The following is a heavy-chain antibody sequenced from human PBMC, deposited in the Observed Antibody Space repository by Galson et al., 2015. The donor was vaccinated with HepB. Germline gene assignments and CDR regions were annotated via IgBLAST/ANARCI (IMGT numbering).Heavy chain of an antibody. J-gene: IGHJ4*02. CDR3: ARLTSSTESIDY. Sequence: SLRLSCAASGFTVSSHYMAWVRQAPGKGLEYISVTYSGGSTNYADTVKGRFTISRDNSKNTLYLQMNNLRAEDTAVYFCARLTSSTESIDYWGQGTLVTVSS. V-gene: IGHV3-66*04. CDR1: GFTVSSHY. CDR2: TYSGGST. D-gene: IGHD6-13*01.